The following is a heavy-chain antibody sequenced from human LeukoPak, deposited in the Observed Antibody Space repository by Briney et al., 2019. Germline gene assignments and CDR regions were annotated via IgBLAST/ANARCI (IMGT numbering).Heavy chain of an antibody. CDR1: GFGFSNYW. CDR2: MNEDGSEK. CDR3: ARDRGYSNFDY. D-gene: IGHD4-11*01. Sequence: PGGSLRLSCAASGFGFSNYWMSWVRQAPGKGLEWVANMNEDGSEKNYVDSVKGRFTISRDNAQDSLYLQMNSLRAEDTALYYCARDRGYSNFDYWGQGTLLTVSS. J-gene: IGHJ4*02. V-gene: IGHV3-7*01.